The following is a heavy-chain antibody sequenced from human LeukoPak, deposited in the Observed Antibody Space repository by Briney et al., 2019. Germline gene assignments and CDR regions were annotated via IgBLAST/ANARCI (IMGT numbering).Heavy chain of an antibody. CDR3: ARGQMTTVTTGSRTTKTRIKTKQVGWFDP. V-gene: IGHV4-34*01. D-gene: IGHD4-17*01. J-gene: IGHJ5*02. CDR1: GGSFSGYY. CDR2: VNHSGST. Sequence: PSETLSLTCAVYGGSFSGYYWSWIRQPPGKGLEWIGEVNHSGSTNYNPSLKSRVTIPVDTSKNQFSLKLSSVTAADTAVYYCARGQMTTVTTGSRTTKTRIKTKQVGWFDPWGQGTLATVSS.